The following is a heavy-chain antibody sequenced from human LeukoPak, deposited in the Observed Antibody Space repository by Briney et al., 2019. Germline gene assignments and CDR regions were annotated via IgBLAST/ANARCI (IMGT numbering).Heavy chain of an antibody. V-gene: IGHV3-11*06. CDR1: GGKFSDYY. CDR2: ISSSSSYI. CDR3: ATMRSYYDSSETAQG. Sequence: KSGGSLCLSCAAFGGKFSDYYMSWIRQAPGKGLEWVSCISSSSSYIYYADSVKGRFTISRDNAKNSLYLQMNSLTAEDTAVYCCATMRSYYDSSETAQGWRQGPVVTASS. J-gene: IGHJ4*02. D-gene: IGHD3-22*01.